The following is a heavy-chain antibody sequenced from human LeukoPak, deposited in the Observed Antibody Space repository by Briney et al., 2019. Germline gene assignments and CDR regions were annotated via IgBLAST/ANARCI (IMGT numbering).Heavy chain of an antibody. Sequence: SETLSLTCAVSGGSISSGGYSWSWIRQPPGKGLEWIGYIYHSGSTYYNPSLKSRVTISVDRSKNQFSLKPSSVTAADTAVYYCARVGGNSGSYLDYWGQGTLVTVSS. CDR3: ARVGGNSGSYLDY. CDR2: IYHSGST. CDR1: GGSISSGGYS. D-gene: IGHD3-10*01. J-gene: IGHJ4*02. V-gene: IGHV4-30-2*01.